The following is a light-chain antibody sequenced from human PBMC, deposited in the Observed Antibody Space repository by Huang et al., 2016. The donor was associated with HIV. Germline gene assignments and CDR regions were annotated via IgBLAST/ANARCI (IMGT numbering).Light chain of an antibody. CDR1: QSISWY. J-gene: IGKJ2*03. Sequence: DIQMTQSLSSLSSSVGDRVTITCRASQSISWYLNWYQQKPGKAPKLLIYCTSTLQNGVPSRFSCRGSGTDFTLTISGLQPEDFATYYCQQTHRSPPYSFGQGTKVEIK. V-gene: IGKV1-39*01. CDR2: CTS. CDR3: QQTHRSPPYS.